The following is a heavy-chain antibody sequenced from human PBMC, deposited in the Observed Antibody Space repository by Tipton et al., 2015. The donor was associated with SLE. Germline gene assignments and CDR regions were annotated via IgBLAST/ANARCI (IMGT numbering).Heavy chain of an antibody. D-gene: IGHD3-10*01. Sequence: SLRLSCAASGFPFSSYVMTWVRQAPGKGLEWVSTIYSGGATIYYGDSVKGRFTVSRDNSKSTVFLQMNSLTAEDTGVYFCARADVGGSPNDYWGQGSLVTVSS. CDR3: ARADVGGSPNDY. J-gene: IGHJ4*02. V-gene: IGHV3-23*03. CDR2: IYSGGATI. CDR1: GFPFSSYV.